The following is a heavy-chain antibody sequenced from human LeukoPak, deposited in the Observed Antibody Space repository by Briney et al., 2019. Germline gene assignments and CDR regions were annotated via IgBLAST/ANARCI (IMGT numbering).Heavy chain of an antibody. V-gene: IGHV3-7*01. CDR2: IKQDGSEK. D-gene: IGHD6-13*01. CDR3: AREWQGGIAAAGTRIEGDY. CDR1: GFSVSGYW. Sequence: GGSLKLSCAVSGFSVSGYWMTWVRQAPGKGLEWVANIKQDGSEKNYADSVKGRFTISRDNAENSLFLQMNSLRVEDTAVYYCAREWQGGIAAAGTRIEGDYWGQGTLVAVSS. J-gene: IGHJ4*02.